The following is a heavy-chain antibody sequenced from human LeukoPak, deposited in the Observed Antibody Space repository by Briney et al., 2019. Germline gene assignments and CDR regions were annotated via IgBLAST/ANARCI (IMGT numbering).Heavy chain of an antibody. D-gene: IGHD5-18*01. CDR1: GFTFRTSG. Sequence: GGSLRLSCAASGFTFRTSGMNWVRQAPGKGLEWVSYISSSGTTISYAQSVKGRFTITRDNAQNSLTLHMNTLRADDTAVYYCARDRWGYSYGGDWGRGTLVTVSS. V-gene: IGHV3-48*01. CDR3: ARDRWGYSYGGD. CDR2: ISSSGTTI. J-gene: IGHJ4*02.